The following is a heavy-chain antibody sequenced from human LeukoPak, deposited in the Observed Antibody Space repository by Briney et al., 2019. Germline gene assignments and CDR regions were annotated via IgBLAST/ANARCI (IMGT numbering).Heavy chain of an antibody. CDR1: GGTFSGYA. CDR2: IIPIFGTA. J-gene: IGHJ3*02. Sequence: SVKVSCKASGGTFSGYAISWVRQAPGQGLEWMGGIIPIFGTANYARKFQGRVTITADESTSTAYMELSSLRSEDTAVYYCARDVRAKNDAFVIWGQGTMVTVSS. V-gene: IGHV1-69*13. D-gene: IGHD2/OR15-2a*01. CDR3: ARDVRAKNDAFVI.